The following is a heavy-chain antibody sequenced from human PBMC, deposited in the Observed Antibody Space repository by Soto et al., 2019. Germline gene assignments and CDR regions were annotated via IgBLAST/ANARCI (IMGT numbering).Heavy chain of an antibody. V-gene: IGHV3-23*05. CDR2: IDVLNGA. CDR1: GLSLTQYA. CDR3: SDWRAGGPVNLDH. J-gene: IGHJ4*02. Sequence: GGSLRLSCVASGLSLTQYAIAWVRQAPGKGLECISTIDVLNGAWYSDSVRGRLAISRDASRNTVYLQMGSLRVEDTAIYFCSDWRAGGPVNLDHWGPGTVVTVSS. D-gene: IGHD2-15*01.